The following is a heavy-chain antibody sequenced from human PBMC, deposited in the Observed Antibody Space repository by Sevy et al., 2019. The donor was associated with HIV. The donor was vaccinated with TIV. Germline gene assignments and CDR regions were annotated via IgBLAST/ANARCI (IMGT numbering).Heavy chain of an antibody. J-gene: IGHJ4*02. CDR2: FDPEDDEK. Sequence: ASVKVSCKVSKYTLTEWAIHWVRQAPGKGLEWVATFDPEDDEKIYAQKFQGRVTLTDDRSTDTAYMELSSLGSDDTAVYYCATTKDCYESSGYPFDYWGQGTLVTVSS. CDR3: ATTKDCYESSGYPFDY. D-gene: IGHD3-22*01. V-gene: IGHV1-24*01. CDR1: KYTLTEWA.